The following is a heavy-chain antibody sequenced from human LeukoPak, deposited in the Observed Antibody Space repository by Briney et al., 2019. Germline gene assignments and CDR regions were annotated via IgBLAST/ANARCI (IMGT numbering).Heavy chain of an antibody. V-gene: IGHV3-30*18. Sequence: SGGSLRLSCAASGFTFSSYGMHWVRQAPGKGLEWVAVISYDGSNKYYADSVKGRFTISRDNSKNTLYLQMNSLRAEDTAVYYCAKGTQFGSTHWFDPWGQGTLVTVSS. J-gene: IGHJ5*02. CDR3: AKGTQFGSTHWFDP. D-gene: IGHD3-16*01. CDR1: GFTFSSYG. CDR2: ISYDGSNK.